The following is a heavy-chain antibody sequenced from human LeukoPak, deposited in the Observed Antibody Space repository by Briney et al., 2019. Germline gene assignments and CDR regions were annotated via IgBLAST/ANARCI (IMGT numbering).Heavy chain of an antibody. D-gene: IGHD1-1*01. CDR2: IYTSGST. Sequence: SETLSFTCTVSGGSISNYWSWIRQPAGKGLEWIGRIYTSGSTNYNPSLKSRVTMSVDTSKNQFSLKLSSVTAADTAVYYCARDAGWKDWFDYWGQGTLVTVSS. J-gene: IGHJ4*02. CDR3: ARDAGWKDWFDY. V-gene: IGHV4-4*07. CDR1: GGSISNY.